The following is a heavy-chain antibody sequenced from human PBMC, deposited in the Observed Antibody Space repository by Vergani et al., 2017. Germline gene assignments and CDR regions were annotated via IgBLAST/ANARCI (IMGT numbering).Heavy chain of an antibody. D-gene: IGHD2-15*01. CDR2: IYWKHEQ. J-gene: IGHJ6*03. CDR3: FYRKTDFETTGSFYPFYYYYYMDV. V-gene: IGHV2-5*04. CDR1: GFSLNTRGVS. Sequence: QITLKESGPTLVKPTQTLTLTCTFSGFSLNTRGVSVAWIRQPPGKALDWLALIYWKHEQHYSPSLNNRVTITKDTSKNQVVLTMTNMDYVDTGTYYCFYRKTDFETTGSFYPFYYYYYMDVWGKGTTVTVSS.